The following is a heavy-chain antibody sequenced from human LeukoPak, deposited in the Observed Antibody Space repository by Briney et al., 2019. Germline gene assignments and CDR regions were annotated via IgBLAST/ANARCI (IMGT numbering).Heavy chain of an antibody. Sequence: RGESLKISCKGSGYSFTSYWIGWVRQMPGKGLEWIGIIYPGDSDTTYSPSFQGQVTISADKSISTAYLQWSSLKASDTAMYYCARPTAAGTDDAFDIWGQGTMVTVSS. V-gene: IGHV5-51*01. CDR1: GYSFTSYW. D-gene: IGHD6-13*01. CDR3: ARPTAAGTDDAFDI. CDR2: IYPGDSDT. J-gene: IGHJ3*02.